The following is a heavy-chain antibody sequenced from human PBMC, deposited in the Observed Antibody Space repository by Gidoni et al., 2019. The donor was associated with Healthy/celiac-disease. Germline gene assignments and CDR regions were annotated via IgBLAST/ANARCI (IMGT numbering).Heavy chain of an antibody. D-gene: IGHD3-10*01. J-gene: IGHJ4*02. Sequence: QVQLQESGPGLVKPSATLSLTCTVSGGSISSYYWSWIRQPRGKGLEWIGYIYYSGSTNYNPSLKSRVTISVDTSKNQFSLKLSSVTAADTAVYYCARFSVGYYYFDYWGQGTLVTVSS. CDR3: ARFSVGYYYFDY. CDR2: IYYSGST. V-gene: IGHV4-59*01. CDR1: GGSISSYY.